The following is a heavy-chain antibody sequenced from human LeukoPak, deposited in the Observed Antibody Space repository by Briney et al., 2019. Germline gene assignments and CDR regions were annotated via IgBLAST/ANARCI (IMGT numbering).Heavy chain of an antibody. D-gene: IGHD5-18*01. Sequence: PSETLSLTCTVSGGSISSYYWSWIRQPPGKGLEWIGYIYYSGSTNYNPSLKSRVTISVDTSKNQFSLKLSSVTAADTAVYYCARDPGYSYGHGDAFDIWGQGTMVTVSS. CDR2: IYYSGST. J-gene: IGHJ3*02. CDR1: GGSISSYY. V-gene: IGHV4-59*01. CDR3: ARDPGYSYGHGDAFDI.